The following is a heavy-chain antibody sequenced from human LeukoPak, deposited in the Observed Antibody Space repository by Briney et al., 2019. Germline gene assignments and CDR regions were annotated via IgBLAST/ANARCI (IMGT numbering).Heavy chain of an antibody. Sequence: ASVKVSCKASGYTFTGYYMHWVRQAPGQGLEWMGWINPNSGGTNYAQKFQGRVTMTRDTSISTAYMELSRLRSDDTAVYYCARAGGSGSLNAFDIWGQGTMVTVSS. V-gene: IGHV1-2*02. CDR1: GYTFTGYY. D-gene: IGHD6-19*01. CDR3: ARAGGSGSLNAFDI. J-gene: IGHJ3*02. CDR2: INPNSGGT.